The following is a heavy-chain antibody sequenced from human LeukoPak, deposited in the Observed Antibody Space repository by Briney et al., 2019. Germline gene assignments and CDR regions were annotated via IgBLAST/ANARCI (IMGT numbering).Heavy chain of an antibody. CDR1: GFTFSSYG. CDR3: AKDGGAYYYSGMDV. V-gene: IGHV3-30*18. Sequence: GGSLRLSCAASGFTFSSYGMHEVRQAPGKGLEWVAVISYDGSNKYYADSVKGRFTISRDNSKNTLYLQMNSLRAEDTAVYYCAKDGGAYYYSGMDVWGQGTTVTVSS. J-gene: IGHJ6*02. D-gene: IGHD3-16*01. CDR2: ISYDGSNK.